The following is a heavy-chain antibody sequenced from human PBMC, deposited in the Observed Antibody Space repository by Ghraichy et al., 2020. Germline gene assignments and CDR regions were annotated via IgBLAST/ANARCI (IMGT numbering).Heavy chain of an antibody. J-gene: IGHJ4*02. V-gene: IGHV3-73*01. CDR1: GFTFSDST. D-gene: IGHD6-6*01. Sequence: GALRLSCAASGFTFSDSTMHWVRRASGKGLEWVGRIRNKAYGYATAYAASLKGRFIISRDDSKNTAYLQMNSLNTEDTAVYYCSSLPGSSAANYFHYWGQGALVTVSS. CDR2: IRNKAYGYAT. CDR3: SSLPGSSAANYFHY.